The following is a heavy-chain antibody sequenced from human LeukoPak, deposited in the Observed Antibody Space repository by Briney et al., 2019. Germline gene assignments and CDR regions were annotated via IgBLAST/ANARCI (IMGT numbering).Heavy chain of an antibody. D-gene: IGHD3-3*01. CDR1: GFTFSSYA. CDR3: ARESPAKFLELLPCFDY. CDR2: ISYDGSNK. V-gene: IGHV3-30-3*01. J-gene: IGHJ4*02. Sequence: GGSLRLSCAASGFTFSSYAMHWVRQAPGKGLEWVAVISYDGSNKYYADSVKGRFTISRDNSKNTLYLQMNSLRAEDTAVYYCARESPAKFLELLPCFDYRGQGTLVTVSS.